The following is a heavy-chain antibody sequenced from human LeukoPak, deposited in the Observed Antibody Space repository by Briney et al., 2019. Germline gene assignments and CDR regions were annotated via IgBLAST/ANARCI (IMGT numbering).Heavy chain of an antibody. CDR3: ARGVTIFGVVIFDY. V-gene: IGHV1-2*02. CDR1: GYTFTGYY. J-gene: IGHJ4*02. Sequence: EASVKVSCKASGYTFTGYYMHWVRQAPGQGLEWMGWINPNSGGTNYAQKFQGRVTMTRDTSISTAYMELSRLRSDDTAVYYCARGVTIFGVVIFDYWGQGTLVTVSS. CDR2: INPNSGGT. D-gene: IGHD3-3*01.